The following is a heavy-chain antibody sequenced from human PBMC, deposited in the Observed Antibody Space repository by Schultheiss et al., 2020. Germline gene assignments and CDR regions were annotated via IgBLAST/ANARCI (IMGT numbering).Heavy chain of an antibody. CDR2: IWYDGTTK. D-gene: IGHD6-19*01. Sequence: GGSLRLSCAASGFTFSSYGMHWVRQAPGKGLDWVAVIWYDGTTKYFADSVKGRFTISRDNAKNSLYLQMNSLRAEDTAVYYCARWREAVDLYSMDVWGQGTTVTVSS. V-gene: IGHV3-33*01. CDR3: ARWREAVDLYSMDV. CDR1: GFTFSSYG. J-gene: IGHJ6*02.